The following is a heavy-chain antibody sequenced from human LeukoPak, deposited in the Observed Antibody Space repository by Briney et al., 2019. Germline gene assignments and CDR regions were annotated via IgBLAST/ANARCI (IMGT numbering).Heavy chain of an antibody. Sequence: GGSLRLSCAASGFTFSSYATSWVRQAPGKGLEWVSAISGSGGSTYYADSVKGRFTISRDNSKNTLYLQMNSLRAEDTAVYYCANGLGVPSPLDYWGQGTLVTVSS. J-gene: IGHJ4*02. CDR1: GFTFSSYA. D-gene: IGHD5-12*01. CDR2: ISGSGGST. CDR3: ANGLGVPSPLDY. V-gene: IGHV3-23*01.